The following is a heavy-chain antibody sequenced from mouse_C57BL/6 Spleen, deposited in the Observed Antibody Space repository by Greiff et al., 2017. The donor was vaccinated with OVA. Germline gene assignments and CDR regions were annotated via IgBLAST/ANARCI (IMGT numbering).Heavy chain of an antibody. CDR2: IWSDGST. CDR3: ARQDGSSYVDYAMDD. CDR1: GFSLTSYG. Sequence: VKVVESGPGLVAPSQSLSITCTVSGFSLTSYGVHWVRQPPGKGLEWLVVIWSDGSTTYNSALKSRLSISKDNSKSQVFLKMNSLQTDDTAMYYCARQDGSSYVDYAMDDWGQGTSVTVSS. D-gene: IGHD1-1*01. V-gene: IGHV2-6-1*01. J-gene: IGHJ4*01.